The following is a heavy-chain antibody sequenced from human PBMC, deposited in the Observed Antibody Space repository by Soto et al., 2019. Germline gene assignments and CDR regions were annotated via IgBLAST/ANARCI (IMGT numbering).Heavy chain of an antibody. Sequence: GESLKISCKGSGYSFTIYWIGWVRQMPGKGLEWMGIIYPGDSDTRYSPSFQGQVTISADKSISTAYLQWSSLKASDTAMYYCARVGRGYCSSTSCRYYYYYGMDVWGQGTTVTVSS. V-gene: IGHV5-51*01. CDR3: ARVGRGYCSSTSCRYYYYYGMDV. CDR2: IYPGDSDT. CDR1: GYSFTIYW. J-gene: IGHJ6*02. D-gene: IGHD2-2*01.